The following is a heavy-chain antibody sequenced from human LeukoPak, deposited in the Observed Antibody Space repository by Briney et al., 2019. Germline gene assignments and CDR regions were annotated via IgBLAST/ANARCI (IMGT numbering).Heavy chain of an antibody. CDR1: GYTFTVYY. Sequence: ASVKVSCKASGYTFTVYYMHWVRQAPGQGLEWMGRINPNSGGTNYAQKFQGRVTMTRDTSISTAYMELSRLRSDDTAVYYCARGGYDSVYYYYGMDVWGQGTTVTVSS. CDR3: ARGGYDSVYYYYGMDV. J-gene: IGHJ6*02. CDR2: INPNSGGT. D-gene: IGHD3-3*01. V-gene: IGHV1-2*06.